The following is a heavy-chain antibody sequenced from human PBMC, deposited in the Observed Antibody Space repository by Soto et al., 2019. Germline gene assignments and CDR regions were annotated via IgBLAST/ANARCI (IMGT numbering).Heavy chain of an antibody. CDR3: AKGSRYSGYINYFDY. V-gene: IGHV3-23*01. CDR1: GFTFSDYS. D-gene: IGHD5-12*01. CDR2: ISGRGST. Sequence: EVQLLDSGGGLVQPGGSLRLSCAASGFTFSDYSMSWVRQAPGKGLEWVSAISGRGSTYYAESVKGRFTISRDNSKNTMYVQMNSLRAEDTAVYYCAKGSRYSGYINYFDYWGQGTLVTVSS. J-gene: IGHJ4*02.